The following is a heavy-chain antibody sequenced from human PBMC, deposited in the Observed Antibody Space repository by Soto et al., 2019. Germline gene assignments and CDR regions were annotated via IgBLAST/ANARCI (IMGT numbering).Heavy chain of an antibody. Sequence: EVQLLESGGGLVQPGGSLRLSCAVSGFTFSSSAMSWVRQAPGKGLEGVSIISGSGVTTYYADSVEGRFTISRDNSKNTLHLQMNSLGAEDTAVYYCAKMAYFGDPPGGDSWGQGTLVTVSS. CDR2: ISGSGVTT. CDR1: GFTFSSSA. D-gene: IGHD3-10*01. CDR3: AKMAYFGDPPGGDS. V-gene: IGHV3-23*01. J-gene: IGHJ4*02.